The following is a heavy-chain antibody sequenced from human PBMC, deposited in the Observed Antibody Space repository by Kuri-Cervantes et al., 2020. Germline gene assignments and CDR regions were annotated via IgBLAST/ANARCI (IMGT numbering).Heavy chain of an antibody. CDR3: ARGVLEWLFPVPYYYYYYMDV. J-gene: IGHJ6*03. D-gene: IGHD3-3*01. V-gene: IGHV1-8*01. CDR2: MNPNSGNT. CDR1: GYTFTSYG. Sequence: ASVKVSCKASGYTFTSYGINWVRQATGQGLEWMGWMNPNSGNTGYAQKFQGRVTMTRNTSISTAYMELSSLRSEDTAVYYCARGVLEWLFPVPYYYYYYMDVWGKETTVTVSS.